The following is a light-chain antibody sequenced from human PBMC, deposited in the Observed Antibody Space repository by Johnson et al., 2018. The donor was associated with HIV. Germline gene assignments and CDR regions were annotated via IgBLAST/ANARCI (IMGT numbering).Light chain of an antibody. V-gene: IGLV1-51*02. Sequence: QSVLTQPPSVSAAPGQKVTISCSGSSSNIGNNYVSWYQQLPGTAPKLLIYENNKRPSGIPDRFSGSKSGTSATLGIPGLQHGDEADYYCGTWDSSLSAGGVFGTGTKVTVL. CDR1: SSNIGNNY. CDR3: GTWDSSLSAGGV. J-gene: IGLJ1*01. CDR2: ENN.